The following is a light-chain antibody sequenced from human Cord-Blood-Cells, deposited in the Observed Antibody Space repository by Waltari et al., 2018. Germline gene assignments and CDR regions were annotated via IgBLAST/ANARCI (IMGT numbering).Light chain of an antibody. V-gene: IGKV1-39*01. Sequence: DIQMTQSPSSLSASVGDRVTITCRASQSISSYLNWYQQKPGKAPKHLIYAASSLQSGVPARVSGSGSGTDFTLTISSLQPEDFATYYCQQSYSTPLTFGGGTKVEIK. CDR3: QQSYSTPLT. CDR2: AAS. J-gene: IGKJ4*01. CDR1: QSISSY.